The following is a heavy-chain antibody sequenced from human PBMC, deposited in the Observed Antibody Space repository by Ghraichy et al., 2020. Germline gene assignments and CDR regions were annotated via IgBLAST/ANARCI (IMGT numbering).Heavy chain of an antibody. CDR2: IYPGDSDT. Sequence: NISCKGSGYSFTSYWIGWVRQMPGKGLEWMGIIYPGDSDTRYSPSFQGQVTISADKSISTAYLQWSSLKASDTAMYYCARKLGYNWNDRAFDIWGQGTMVTVSS. D-gene: IGHD1-1*01. V-gene: IGHV5-51*01. CDR1: GYSFTSYW. J-gene: IGHJ3*02. CDR3: ARKLGYNWNDRAFDI.